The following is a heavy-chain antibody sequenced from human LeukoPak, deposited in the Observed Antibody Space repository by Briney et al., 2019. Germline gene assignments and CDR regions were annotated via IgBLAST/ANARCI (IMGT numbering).Heavy chain of an antibody. CDR2: ISSNSSYT. D-gene: IGHD4-17*01. CDR1: GFTFSSYS. V-gene: IGHV3-21*01. Sequence: GGSLRLSCAASGFTFSSYSMNWVRQAPVKGLEWVSSISSNSSYTYYADSVKGRFTISRDNAKNSLYLQMNSLRAEDTAVYYCARVGDYGDYIDYWGQGTLVTVSS. CDR3: ARVGDYGDYIDY. J-gene: IGHJ4*02.